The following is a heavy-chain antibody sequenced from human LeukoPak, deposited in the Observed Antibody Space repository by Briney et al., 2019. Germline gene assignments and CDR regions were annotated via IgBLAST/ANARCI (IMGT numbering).Heavy chain of an antibody. V-gene: IGHV3-23*01. J-gene: IGHJ6*03. Sequence: PGGSLRLSCAASGFTFSSYAMSWVRQAPGKGLEWVSAISGSGGSTYYADSVKGRFTISRDNSKNTLYLQMNSLRAEDTAVYYCAKEVGATYFYYYYYMDVWGKGTTVTVSS. CDR1: GFTFSSYA. D-gene: IGHD1-26*01. CDR3: AKEVGATYFYYYYYMDV. CDR2: ISGSGGST.